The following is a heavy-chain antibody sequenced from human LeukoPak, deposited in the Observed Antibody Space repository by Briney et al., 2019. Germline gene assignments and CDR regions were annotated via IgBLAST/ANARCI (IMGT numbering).Heavy chain of an antibody. CDR2: ISGSGGST. V-gene: IGHV3-23*01. J-gene: IGHJ4*02. Sequence: GGSLRLSCAASGFTFSSYAMSWVRQAPGKGLEWVSAISGSGGSTYYADSVKGRFTISRDNSKNTLYLQMNSLKTEDTAIYYCTTDQYSGTMTFDHWGQGTLVTVSS. D-gene: IGHD3-22*01. CDR3: TTDQYSGTMTFDH. CDR1: GFTFSSYA.